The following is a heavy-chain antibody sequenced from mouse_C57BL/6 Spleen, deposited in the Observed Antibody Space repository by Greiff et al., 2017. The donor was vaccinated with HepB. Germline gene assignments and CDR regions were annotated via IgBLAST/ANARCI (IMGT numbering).Heavy chain of an antibody. V-gene: IGHV3-6*01. D-gene: IGHD2-4*01. Sequence: ESGPGLVKPSQSLSLTCSVTGYSITSGYYWNWIRQFPGNKLEWMGYISYDGSNNYNPSLKNRISITRDTSKNQFFLKLNSVTTEDTATYHCARDLDYDYDWFAYWGQGTLVTVSA. J-gene: IGHJ3*01. CDR3: ARDLDYDYDWFAY. CDR1: GYSITSGYY. CDR2: ISYDGSN.